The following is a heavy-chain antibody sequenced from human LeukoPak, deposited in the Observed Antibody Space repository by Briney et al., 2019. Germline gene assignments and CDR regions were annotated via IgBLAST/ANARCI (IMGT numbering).Heavy chain of an antibody. CDR2: ISAYNGNT. Sequence: ASVKVSCKASGYTFTSYGISWVRQAPGQGLEWMGWISAYNGNTNYAQKLQGRVTMTTDTSTSTAYMELRSLRSDDTAVYYCARWDSSGYYEPLFDYRGQGTLVTVSS. CDR3: ARWDSSGYYEPLFDY. D-gene: IGHD3-22*01. J-gene: IGHJ4*02. CDR1: GYTFTSYG. V-gene: IGHV1-18*01.